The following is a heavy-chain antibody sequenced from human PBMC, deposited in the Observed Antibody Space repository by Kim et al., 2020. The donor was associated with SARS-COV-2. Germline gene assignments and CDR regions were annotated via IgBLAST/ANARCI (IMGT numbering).Heavy chain of an antibody. CDR2: T. CDR3: ASRIPSSWLDY. D-gene: IGHD6-13*01. Sequence: THYNPYLESRVTISVYTSKNQFSLKLSSVTAADTAVYYCASRIPSSWLDYWDQRTLVTVSS. V-gene: IGHV4-30-2*04. J-gene: IGHJ4*02.